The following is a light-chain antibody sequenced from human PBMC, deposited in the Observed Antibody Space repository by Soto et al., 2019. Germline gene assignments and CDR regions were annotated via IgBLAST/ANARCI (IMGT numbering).Light chain of an antibody. V-gene: IGLV2-14*01. CDR3: SSYTSSSIYV. CDR2: EVS. J-gene: IGLJ1*01. Sequence: QSVLTQPASVSGSPGQSITISCTGTSSDVGGYNYVSWYQQHPGKAPKLMIYEVSNRPSGVSNRFSGSKSGNTASLTISGLQAEDEADYYCSSYTSSSIYVLGTGTNVAVL. CDR1: SSDVGGYNY.